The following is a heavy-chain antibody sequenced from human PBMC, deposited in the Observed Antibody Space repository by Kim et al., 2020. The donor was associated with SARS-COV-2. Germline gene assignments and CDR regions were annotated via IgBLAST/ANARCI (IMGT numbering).Heavy chain of an antibody. CDR3: AKDLVVVPAAMSYVDY. D-gene: IGHD2-2*01. Sequence: GGSLRLSCAASGFTFSSYAMTWVRQAPGKGLEWVSAISGSGGSTYYADAVKGRFTISRDNSKNTLYLQMNSLRAEDTAVYYCAKDLVVVPAAMSYVDYWGQGNLVTVSS. CDR2: ISGSGGST. CDR1: GFTFSSYA. J-gene: IGHJ4*02. V-gene: IGHV3-23*01.